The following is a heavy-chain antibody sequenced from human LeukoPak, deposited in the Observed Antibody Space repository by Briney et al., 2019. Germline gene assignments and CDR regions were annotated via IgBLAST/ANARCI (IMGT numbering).Heavy chain of an antibody. CDR2: ISGSGCST. CDR3: AKFKFGSSGWCDY. Sequence: GSLRPSCSASGFTFCSYALRWVRQASGKGLEWVSAISGSGCSTYYADSVKGRFTISRDNSKNTLYLQMNSLRAEDTAVYYCAKFKFGSSGWCDYWGQGTLVTVSS. J-gene: IGHJ4*02. D-gene: IGHD6-19*01. CDR1: GFTFCSYA. V-gene: IGHV3-23*01.